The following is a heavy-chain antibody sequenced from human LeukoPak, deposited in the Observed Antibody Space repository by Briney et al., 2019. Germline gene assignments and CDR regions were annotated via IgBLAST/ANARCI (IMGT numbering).Heavy chain of an antibody. V-gene: IGHV1-69*04. D-gene: IGHD3-10*01. CDR3: ARGRITMVRGVIITGDY. Sequence: SVKVSCKASGGTFSSYAISWVRQAPGQGLEWMGRIIPILGIANYAQKFQGRVTMTRDTSTSTVYMELSSLRSEDTAVYYCARGRITMVRGVIITGDYWGQGTLVTVSS. CDR1: GGTFSSYA. J-gene: IGHJ4*02. CDR2: IIPILGIA.